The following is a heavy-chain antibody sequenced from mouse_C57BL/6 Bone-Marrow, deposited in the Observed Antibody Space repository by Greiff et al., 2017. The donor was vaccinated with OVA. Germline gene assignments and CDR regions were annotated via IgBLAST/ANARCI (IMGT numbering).Heavy chain of an antibody. J-gene: IGHJ1*03. CDR1: GFTFSDYY. CDR3: ARHYYGSRGPYFDV. CDR2: ISNGGGST. Sequence: EVQVVESGGGLVQPGGSLKLSCAASGFTFSDYYMYWVRQTPEKRLEWVAYISNGGGSTYYPDTVKGRFTISRDNAKNTLYLQMSRLKSEDTAMYYCARHYYGSRGPYFDVWGTGTTVTVSS. V-gene: IGHV5-12*01. D-gene: IGHD1-1*01.